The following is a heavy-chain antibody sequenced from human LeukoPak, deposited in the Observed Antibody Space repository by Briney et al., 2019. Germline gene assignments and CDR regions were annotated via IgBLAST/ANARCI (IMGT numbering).Heavy chain of an antibody. CDR1: GFTFSSYA. CDR2: ISGSGGST. D-gene: IGHD6-19*01. J-gene: IGHJ4*02. V-gene: IGHV3-23*01. Sequence: GGSLRLSCAAPGFTFSSYAMSWVRQAPGKGLEWVSAISGSGGSTYYADSVKGRFIISRDNSKNTLYLQMNSLRAEDTAVYYCAKDTPDDIAVAAPYFDYWGQGTLVTVSS. CDR3: AKDTPDDIAVAAPYFDY.